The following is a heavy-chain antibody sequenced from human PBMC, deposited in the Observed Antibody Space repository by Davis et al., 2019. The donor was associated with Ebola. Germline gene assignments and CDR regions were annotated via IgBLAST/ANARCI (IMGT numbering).Heavy chain of an antibody. D-gene: IGHD3-10*01. CDR1: GFSFSNYW. Sequence: GESLKISCAASGFSFSNYWMSWVRQAPGKGLEWVANIDQDGSEKYFVDSVKGRFTISRDNAKNSLYLQMNNLRAEDTAVYYCAHFGVTQNAYDIWGQGTMVTVSS. V-gene: IGHV3-7*01. J-gene: IGHJ3*02. CDR2: IDQDGSEK. CDR3: AHFGVTQNAYDI.